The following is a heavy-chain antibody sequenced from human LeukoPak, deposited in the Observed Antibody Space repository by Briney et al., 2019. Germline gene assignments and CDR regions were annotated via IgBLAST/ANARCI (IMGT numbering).Heavy chain of an antibody. CDR2: ISAYNGNT. V-gene: IGHV1-18*01. J-gene: IGHJ4*02. CDR3: ARDQIGGCSGGSCSLIWGPAFRPPFDY. CDR1: GSTFTSYG. D-gene: IGHD2-15*01. Sequence: ASVKVSCKASGSTFTSYGISWVRQAPGQGLEWMGWISAYNGNTSYAQKLQGRVTMTADTSTSTAYMELRSLRSDDTAVYYCARDQIGGCSGGSCSLIWGPAFRPPFDYWGQGTLVTVSS.